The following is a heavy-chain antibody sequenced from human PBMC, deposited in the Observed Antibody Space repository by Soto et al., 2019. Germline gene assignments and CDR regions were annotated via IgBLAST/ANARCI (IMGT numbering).Heavy chain of an antibody. CDR3: ARGGLEWLLGSYFDY. D-gene: IGHD3-3*01. J-gene: IGHJ4*02. CDR1: GGSFSGYY. CDR2: INHSGST. V-gene: IGHV4-34*01. Sequence: SETLSLTCAVYGGSFSGYYWSWIRQPPGKGLEWIGEINHSGSTNYNPSLKGRVTISVDTSKNQFSLKLSSVTAADTAVYYCARGGLEWLLGSYFDYWGQGTLVTVSS.